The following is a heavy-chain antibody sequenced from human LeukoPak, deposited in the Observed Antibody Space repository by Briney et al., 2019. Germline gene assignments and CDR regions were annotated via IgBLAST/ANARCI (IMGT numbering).Heavy chain of an antibody. Sequence: GGSLRLSCAASGFTFSSYAMSWVRQAPGKGLEWVSAISGSGGSTYYADSAKGRFTISRDTVKNSLYLQMNSLRAEDTAIYYCARDTLSRNWYGADGFDIWGQGTMVTVSS. CDR2: ISGSGGST. CDR3: ARDTLSRNWYGADGFDI. CDR1: GFTFSSYA. D-gene: IGHD6-13*01. V-gene: IGHV3-23*01. J-gene: IGHJ3*02.